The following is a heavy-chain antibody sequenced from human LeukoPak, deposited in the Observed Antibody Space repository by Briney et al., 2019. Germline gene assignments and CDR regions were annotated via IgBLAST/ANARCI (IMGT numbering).Heavy chain of an antibody. CDR2: IKQDGSEK. V-gene: IGHV3-7*03. CDR1: GFTFSSYW. J-gene: IGHJ4*02. Sequence: GGSLRLSCAASGFTFSSYWMSWVRQAPGKGLEWVTNIKQDGSEKYCVDSVKRRFTISRDNAKNSLYLQMNSLRAEDTAVYDCARDRTTGKYWGQGTLVTVSS. D-gene: IGHD4-17*01. CDR3: ARDRTTGKY.